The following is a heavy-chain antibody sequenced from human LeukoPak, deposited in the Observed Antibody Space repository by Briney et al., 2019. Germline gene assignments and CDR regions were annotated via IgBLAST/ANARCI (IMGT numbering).Heavy chain of an antibody. V-gene: IGHV3-30*04. CDR3: ARPNSSGWYEEYFQH. J-gene: IGHJ1*01. Sequence: PGRSLRLSCAASGFTFSSYAMHWVRQAPGKGLEWVAVISYDGSNKYYADSVKGRFTISRDNSKNTLYLQMNSLRAEDTAVYYCARPNSSGWYEEYFQHWGQGTLVTVSS. CDR1: GFTFSSYA. CDR2: ISYDGSNK. D-gene: IGHD6-19*01.